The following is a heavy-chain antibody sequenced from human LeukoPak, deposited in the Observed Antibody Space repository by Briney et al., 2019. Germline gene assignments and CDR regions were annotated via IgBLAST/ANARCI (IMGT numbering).Heavy chain of an antibody. Sequence: GASVKVSCKASGGTFSSYAISWVRQAPRQGLEWMGRIIPILGIANYAQKFQGRVTITADKSTSTAYMELSSLRSEDTAVYYCANDMVPRPNWFDPWGQGTLVTVSS. V-gene: IGHV1-69*04. CDR1: GGTFSSYA. D-gene: IGHD3-10*01. CDR3: ANDMVPRPNWFDP. CDR2: IIPILGIA. J-gene: IGHJ5*02.